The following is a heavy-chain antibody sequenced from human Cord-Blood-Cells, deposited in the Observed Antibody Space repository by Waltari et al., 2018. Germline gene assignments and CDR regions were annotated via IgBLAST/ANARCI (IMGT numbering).Heavy chain of an antibody. D-gene: IGHD3-16*01. CDR1: VYTFTSYA. CDR3: ARVPIMITFGGVDNWFDP. Sequence: QVQLVQSGAEVKKPGASVKVSCKASVYTFTSYAMHWVGQAPGQRLDWMGWINAGNGNTKYSQKFQGRVTITRDTSASTAYMELSSLRSEDTAVYYCARVPIMITFGGVDNWFDPWGQGTLVTVSS. V-gene: IGHV1-3*01. J-gene: IGHJ5*02. CDR2: INAGNGNT.